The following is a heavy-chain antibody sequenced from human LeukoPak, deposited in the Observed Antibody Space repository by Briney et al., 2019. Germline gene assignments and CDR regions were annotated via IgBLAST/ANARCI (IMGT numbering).Heavy chain of an antibody. J-gene: IGHJ4*02. V-gene: IGHV3-7*01. CDR2: IKQDSREK. D-gene: IGHD2-15*01. Sequence: GSLRLSCVASGFTFSNYWMSWFLQAPGKGLEWLANIKQDSREKYYVDSVKGRFTISRDNAKNSLYLQLNTLSPEDTAVYYCVQGWRDNWGQGTLVTVSS. CDR3: VQGWRDN. CDR1: GFTFSNYW.